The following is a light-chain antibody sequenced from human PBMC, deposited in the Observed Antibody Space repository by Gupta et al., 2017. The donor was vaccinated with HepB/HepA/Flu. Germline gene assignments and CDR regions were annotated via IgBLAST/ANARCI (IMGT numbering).Light chain of an antibody. Sequence: QSVLTQPPSVSGAPGQRVTISCTGSSSNIGAGYDVHWYQQLPGTAPKLLIYGNSNRPSGVPDRFSGCKSGTSASLAITGRQAEDEADYYCQSYDSSLSGSVFGGGTKLTVL. J-gene: IGLJ2*01. V-gene: IGLV1-40*01. CDR1: SSNIGAGYD. CDR2: GNS. CDR3: QSYDSSLSGSV.